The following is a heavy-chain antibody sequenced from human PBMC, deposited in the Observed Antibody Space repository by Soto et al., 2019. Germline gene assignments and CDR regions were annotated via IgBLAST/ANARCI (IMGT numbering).Heavy chain of an antibody. V-gene: IGHV1-8*01. CDR2: MNPGSGDT. Sequence: ASVKVSCKASGYSFTNNDVSWVRQATGQGLEWMGWMNPGSGDTGYAQKFQGRVTMTRDISIATAYMELSSLRSDDTAIYYCARMESFGSLNLFASWGQGSLVIVSS. CDR3: ARMESFGSLNLFAS. J-gene: IGHJ5*01. D-gene: IGHD3-10*01. CDR1: GYSFTNND.